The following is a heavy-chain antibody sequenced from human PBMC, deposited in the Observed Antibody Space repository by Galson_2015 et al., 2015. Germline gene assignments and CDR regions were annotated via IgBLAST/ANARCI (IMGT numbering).Heavy chain of an antibody. CDR3: ARAQPVILVGGVSYYYGMDV. J-gene: IGHJ6*02. D-gene: IGHD1-14*01. CDR1: GYTFTTYA. CDR2: INAGNGNT. Sequence: SCKASGYTFTTYAMHWVRQAPGQTLEWMGWINAGNGNTKYSQKFQGRVTITRDTSASTAYMELSSLRSEDTAVYYCARAQPVILVGGVSYYYGMDVWGQGTTFTVSS. V-gene: IGHV1-3*01.